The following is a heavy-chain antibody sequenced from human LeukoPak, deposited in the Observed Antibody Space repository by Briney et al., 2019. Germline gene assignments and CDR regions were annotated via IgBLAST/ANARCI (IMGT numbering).Heavy chain of an antibody. CDR3: ARGSRRKNAFDI. Sequence: PSETLSLTCTVSGGSISSSSYYWGWIRQPPGKGLEWIGSIYYSGSTYYNPSLKSRVTISVDTSKNQFSLKLSSVTAADTAVYYCARGSRRKNAFDIWGQGTMVTVSS. D-gene: IGHD1-14*01. J-gene: IGHJ3*02. V-gene: IGHV4-39*07. CDR2: IYYSGST. CDR1: GGSISSSSYY.